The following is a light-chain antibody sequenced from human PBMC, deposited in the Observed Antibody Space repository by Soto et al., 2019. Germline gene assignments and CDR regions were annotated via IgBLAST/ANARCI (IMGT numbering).Light chain of an antibody. CDR3: QQYGSSQG. CDR1: QSVSSSY. Sequence: EIVLTPSPGTPSFSPREIATLSCRASQSVSSSYLAWYQQKPGQAPRLLIYGASSRATGIPDRFSGSGSGTDFTLTISRLEPEDFAVYYCQQYGSSQGLGQGTRLEIK. J-gene: IGKJ5*01. V-gene: IGKV3-20*01. CDR2: GAS.